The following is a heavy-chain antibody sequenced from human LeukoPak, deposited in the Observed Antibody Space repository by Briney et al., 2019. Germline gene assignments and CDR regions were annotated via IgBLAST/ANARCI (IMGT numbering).Heavy chain of an antibody. Sequence: GGSLRLSCAASGLTFSSYWMSWVRQAPGKGLEWVANIKQDGSEKYYVDSVKGRFTISRDNAKNSLYLQMNSLRAEDTAVYYCARAPRDSKYAIFDYWGQGTLVTVSS. CDR1: GLTFSSYW. CDR2: IKQDGSEK. J-gene: IGHJ4*02. D-gene: IGHD2-8*01. CDR3: ARAPRDSKYAIFDY. V-gene: IGHV3-7*04.